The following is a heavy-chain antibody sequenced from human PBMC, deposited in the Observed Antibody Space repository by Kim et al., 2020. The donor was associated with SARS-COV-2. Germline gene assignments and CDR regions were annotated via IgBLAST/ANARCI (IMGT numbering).Heavy chain of an antibody. Sequence: ASVKVSCKASGYTFTSYYMHWVRQAPGQGLEWMGIINPSGGSTSYAQKFQGRVTMTRDTSTSTVYMELSSLRSEDTAVYYCAREMYSSSSEYYYYMDVWGKGTTVTVSS. J-gene: IGHJ6*03. CDR1: GYTFTSYY. CDR3: AREMYSSSSEYYYYMDV. CDR2: INPSGGST. D-gene: IGHD6-6*01. V-gene: IGHV1-46*01.